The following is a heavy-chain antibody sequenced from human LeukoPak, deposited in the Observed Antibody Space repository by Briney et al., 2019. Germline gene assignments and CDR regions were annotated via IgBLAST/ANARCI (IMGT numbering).Heavy chain of an antibody. CDR2: ISSSSSYI. Sequence: SGGSLRLSCAASGFTFSSYSMNWVRQAPGKGLEWVSSISSSSSYIYYEDSAKGRFTISRDNAKNSLYLQMNSLRAEDTAVYYCARDRVGATRVMDYWGQGTLVTVSS. CDR1: GFTFSSYS. J-gene: IGHJ4*02. D-gene: IGHD1-26*01. CDR3: ARDRVGATRVMDY. V-gene: IGHV3-21*01.